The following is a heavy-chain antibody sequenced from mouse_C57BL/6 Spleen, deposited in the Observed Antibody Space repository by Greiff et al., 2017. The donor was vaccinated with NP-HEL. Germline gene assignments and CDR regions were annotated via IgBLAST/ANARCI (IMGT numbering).Heavy chain of an antibody. Sequence: VQLQQSGPELVKPGASVKISCKASGYAFSSSWMNWVKQRPGKGLEWIGRIYPGDGDTNYNGKFKGKATLTADKSSSTAYMQLSSLTSEDSAVYFCALLITTVVEVYFDYWGQGTTLTVSS. V-gene: IGHV1-82*01. CDR3: ALLITTVVEVYFDY. CDR1: GYAFSSSW. D-gene: IGHD1-1*01. CDR2: IYPGDGDT. J-gene: IGHJ2*01.